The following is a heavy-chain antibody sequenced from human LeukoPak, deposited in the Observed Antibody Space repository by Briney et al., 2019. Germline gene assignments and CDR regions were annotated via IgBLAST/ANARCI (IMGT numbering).Heavy chain of an antibody. Sequence: GSLRLSCAASGFTFSSYGMHWVRRAPGKGLEGVAVIWYDGSNKYYADSVKGRFTISRDNSKHTLYLQMNSLRAEDTAVYYCASGPERVFGVVNTWFDPWGQGTLVTVSS. J-gene: IGHJ5*02. CDR2: IWYDGSNK. V-gene: IGHV3-33*01. CDR1: GFTFSSYG. D-gene: IGHD3-3*01. CDR3: ASGPERVFGVVNTWFDP.